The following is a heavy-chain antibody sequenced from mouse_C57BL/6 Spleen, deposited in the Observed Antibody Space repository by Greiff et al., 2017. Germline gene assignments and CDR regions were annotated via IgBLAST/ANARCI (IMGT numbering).Heavy chain of an antibody. CDR2: IDPANGNT. V-gene: IGHV14-3*01. CDR3: AREGYGYDDGVGYFDY. D-gene: IGHD2-2*01. Sequence: VQLQQSVAELVRPGASVKLSCTASGFNIKNTYMHWVKQRPEQGLEWIGRIDPANGNTKYAPKFQGKATITADKSSNTAYLQLSSLTSEDTASYYCAREGYGYDDGVGYFDYWGQGTTLTVSS. CDR1: GFNIKNTY. J-gene: IGHJ2*01.